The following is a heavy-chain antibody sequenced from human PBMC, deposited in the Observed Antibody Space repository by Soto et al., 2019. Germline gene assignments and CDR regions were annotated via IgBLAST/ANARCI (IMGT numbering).Heavy chain of an antibody. Sequence: GASVKVSCKASGYTFTSYAMHWVRQAPGQRLEWMGWISTYNGNTNYAQKLQGRVTLTTDTSTSTAYMELRSLRSDDTAVYYCARARIGIAAAGSDYWAQGTLVTVSS. CDR3: ARARIGIAAAGSDY. J-gene: IGHJ4*02. CDR2: ISTYNGNT. D-gene: IGHD6-13*01. CDR1: GYTFTSYA. V-gene: IGHV1-18*01.